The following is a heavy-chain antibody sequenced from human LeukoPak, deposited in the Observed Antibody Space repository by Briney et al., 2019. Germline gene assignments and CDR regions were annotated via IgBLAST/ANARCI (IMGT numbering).Heavy chain of an antibody. D-gene: IGHD1-26*01. CDR1: GGTFSSYA. J-gene: IGHJ4*02. V-gene: IGHV3-23*01. Sequence: PGGSARLSCEASGGTFSSYAMAWVRQAPGRGLEWVSIINAGGDNPYYAESVKGRFAISRDNSKNTVYLQMTSLRGDDTAVYYCAKSLRMWELLLRLDIRGQGTLVTVSS. CDR3: AKSLRMWELLLRLDI. CDR2: INAGGDNP.